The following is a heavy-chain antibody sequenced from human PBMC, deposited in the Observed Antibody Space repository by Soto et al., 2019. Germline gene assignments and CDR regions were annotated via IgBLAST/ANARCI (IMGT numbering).Heavy chain of an antibody. V-gene: IGHV4-34*01. D-gene: IGHD3-3*01. CDR1: GGSFSGYY. CDR2: INHSGST. J-gene: IGHJ4*02. Sequence: QVQLQQWGAGLLKPSETLSLTCAVYGGSFSGYYWSWIRQPPGKGLEWIGEINHSGSTNYNPSLKSRVTISVDTSKNQFSLKLSSVTAADTAVYYCARGPSGRYDFWSGYYFYWGQGTLVTVSS. CDR3: ARGPSGRYDFWSGYYFY.